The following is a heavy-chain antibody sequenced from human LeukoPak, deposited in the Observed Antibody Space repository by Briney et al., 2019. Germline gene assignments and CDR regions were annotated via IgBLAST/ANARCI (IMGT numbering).Heavy chain of an antibody. CDR2: ISSSSSYI. V-gene: IGHV3-21*01. CDR1: GFTFSSYS. CDR3: EATMKRIAVAGTSGY. Sequence: GGSLRLSCAASGFTFSSYSMNWVRQAPGKGLEWVSSISSSSSYIYYADSVKGRFTISRDNAKNSLYLQMNSLRAEDTAVYYCEATMKRIAVAGTSGYWGQGTLVTVSS. D-gene: IGHD6-19*01. J-gene: IGHJ4*02.